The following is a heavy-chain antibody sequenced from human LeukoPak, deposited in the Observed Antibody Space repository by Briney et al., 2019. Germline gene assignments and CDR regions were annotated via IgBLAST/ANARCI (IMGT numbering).Heavy chain of an antibody. CDR3: AKDRTNYGDYAYYFDY. J-gene: IGHJ4*02. CDR2: ISGSGGST. D-gene: IGHD4-17*01. Sequence: PRGSLRLSCAASGFTFSSYAMSWVRQAPGKGLEWVSAISGSGGSTYYADSVKGRFTISRDNSKNTLYLQMNSLRAEDTAVYYCAKDRTNYGDYAYYFDYWGQGTLVTVSS. CDR1: GFTFSSYA. V-gene: IGHV3-23*01.